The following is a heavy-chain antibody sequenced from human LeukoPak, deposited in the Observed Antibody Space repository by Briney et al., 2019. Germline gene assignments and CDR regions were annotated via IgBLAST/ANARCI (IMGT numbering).Heavy chain of an antibody. J-gene: IGHJ4*02. V-gene: IGHV4-59*08. CDR2: IYYSGST. CDR1: GGSISSYY. Sequence: PSQTLSLTCTVSGGSISSYYWSWIRQPPGKGLEWIGYIYYSGSTNYNPSLKSRVTISVDTSKNQFSLNLTSVTAADTAVYYCARQFDYCGQGTLVTVSS. CDR3: ARQFDY.